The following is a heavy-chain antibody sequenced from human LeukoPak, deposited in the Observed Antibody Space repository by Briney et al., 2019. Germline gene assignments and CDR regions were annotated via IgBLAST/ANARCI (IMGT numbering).Heavy chain of an antibody. V-gene: IGHV4-4*02. CDR2: IYHSGST. CDR1: GGSISSSNW. Sequence: PSETQSLTCAVSGGSISSSNWWSWVRQAPGKGLEWIGEIYHSGSTNHNPSLKSRVTISVDNSKNQFSLRLSSVTAADTAVYYCAKKYGSGSYQFDYWGQGTLVTVSS. CDR3: AKKYGSGSYQFDY. J-gene: IGHJ4*02. D-gene: IGHD3-10*01.